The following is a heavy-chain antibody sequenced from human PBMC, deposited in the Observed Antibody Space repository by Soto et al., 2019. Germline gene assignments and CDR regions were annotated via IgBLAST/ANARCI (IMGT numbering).Heavy chain of an antibody. D-gene: IGHD2-2*01. J-gene: IGHJ4*02. Sequence: GGSLRLSCAASGFTFSNYAMHWVRQAPGKGLEFVSAISTNGGSTYYGNSVKGRFTISRDNSKSTLYLQMDSLTAEDMAVYYCARDRCPNSLCYAPSRDWGRGTLVTVSS. CDR3: ARDRCPNSLCYAPSRD. CDR2: ISTNGGST. V-gene: IGHV3-64*01. CDR1: GFTFSNYA.